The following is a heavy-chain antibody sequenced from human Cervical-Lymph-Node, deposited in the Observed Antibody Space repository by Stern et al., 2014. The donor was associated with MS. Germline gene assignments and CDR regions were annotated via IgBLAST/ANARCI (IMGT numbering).Heavy chain of an antibody. V-gene: IGHV4-59*01. CDR2: AHYKGST. J-gene: IGHJ4*02. D-gene: IGHD6-25*01. CDR1: GGSLNNYY. CDR3: ARGRGSF. Sequence: QVQLQESGPGLVKPSETLSLTCTVSGGSLNNYYWSWIRQPPGKGLEWIGYAHYKGSTNCNPSLRSRVTISVDTSNNQFSLNLTSVTAADTALYFCARGRGSFWGQGTLVTVSS.